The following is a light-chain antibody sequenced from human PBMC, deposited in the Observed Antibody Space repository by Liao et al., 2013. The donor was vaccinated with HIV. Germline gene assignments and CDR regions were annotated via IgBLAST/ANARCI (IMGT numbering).Light chain of an antibody. Sequence: SYVLTQPPSVSVAPGKTAKITCGGNNIGSKSVHWYQQKPGQAPVLLIYKDSERPSGIPERFSGSSSGTIVTLTVSEVQAEDEADYYCQVWDSNNNQGVFGGGTKLTVL. CDR3: QVWDSNNNQGV. V-gene: IGLV3-21*04. J-gene: IGLJ3*02. CDR1: NIGSKS. CDR2: KDS.